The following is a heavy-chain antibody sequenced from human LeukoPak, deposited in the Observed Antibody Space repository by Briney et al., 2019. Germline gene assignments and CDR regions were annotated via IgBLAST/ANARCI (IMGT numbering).Heavy chain of an antibody. Sequence: GGSLRLSCAASGFTFDDYGMSWVRQGPGKGLEWVSGINWNSGSIGYADSVKGRFTISRDNVKNSLYLQMNSLRAEDTALYYCAKDISPTVTNGGWFDPWGQGTLVTVSS. CDR3: AKDISPTVTNGGWFDP. CDR1: GFTFDDYG. D-gene: IGHD4-17*01. V-gene: IGHV3-20*04. J-gene: IGHJ5*02. CDR2: INWNSGSI.